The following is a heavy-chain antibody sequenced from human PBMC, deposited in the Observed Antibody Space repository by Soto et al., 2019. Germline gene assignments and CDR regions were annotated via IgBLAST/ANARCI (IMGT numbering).Heavy chain of an antibody. J-gene: IGHJ2*01. V-gene: IGHV3-48*01. CDR2: ISSSSSTI. D-gene: IGHD6-19*01. Sequence: PGGSLRLSCAASGFTFSSYSMNWVRQAPGKGLEWVSYISSSSSTIYYADSVKGRFTISRDNAKNSLYLQMNSLRAEDTAVYYCARQAGTRAYWYFDLWGRGPLVTVSS. CDR3: ARQAGTRAYWYFDL. CDR1: GFTFSSYS.